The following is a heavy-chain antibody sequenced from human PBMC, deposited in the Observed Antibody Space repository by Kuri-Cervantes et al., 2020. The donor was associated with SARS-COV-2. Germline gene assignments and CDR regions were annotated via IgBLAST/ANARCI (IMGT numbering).Heavy chain of an antibody. J-gene: IGHJ6*02. V-gene: IGHV3-13*04. CDR1: GFTYSSYN. Sequence: ASLNICCAASGFTYSSYNMYGVHPATRKRLEWVSAIGNAGDTYYPGSVKGRFTISRENAKNSLYLQMNSLRAGDTAVYYCARALPRIPGMDVWGQGTTVTVSS. CDR3: ARALPRIPGMDV. D-gene: IGHD2-15*01. CDR2: IGNAGDT.